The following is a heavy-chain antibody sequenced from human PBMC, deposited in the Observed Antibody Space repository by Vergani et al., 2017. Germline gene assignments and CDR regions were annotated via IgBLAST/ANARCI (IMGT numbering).Heavy chain of an antibody. V-gene: IGHV3-30-3*01. CDR2: ISYDGSNK. Sequence: QVQLVESGGGVVQPGRSLRLSCAASGFTFSSYAMHWLRQAPGKGLEWLAVISYDGSNKYYADSVKGRFTISRDNSKNTLYLQMNSLRAEDTAVYYCARDLLRYCSSTSCYFWFDPWGQGTLVTVSS. CDR1: GFTFSSYA. CDR3: ARDLLRYCSSTSCYFWFDP. D-gene: IGHD2-2*01. J-gene: IGHJ5*02.